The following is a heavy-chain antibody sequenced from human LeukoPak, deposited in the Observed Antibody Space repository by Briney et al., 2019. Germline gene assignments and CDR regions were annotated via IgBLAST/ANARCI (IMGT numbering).Heavy chain of an antibody. Sequence: QSGGSLRLSCAASGFTFSSYAMSWVRQAPGKGLEWVSAISGSGGSTYYADSVKGRFTISRDNSKNTLYLQMNSLRAEDTAVYYCARDTFTVTTQWDYWGQGTLVTVSS. CDR2: ISGSGGST. CDR3: ARDTFTVTTQWDY. CDR1: GFTFSSYA. J-gene: IGHJ4*02. V-gene: IGHV3-23*01. D-gene: IGHD4-11*01.